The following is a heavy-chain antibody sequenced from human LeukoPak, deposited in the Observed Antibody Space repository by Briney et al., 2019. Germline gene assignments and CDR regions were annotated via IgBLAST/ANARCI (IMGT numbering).Heavy chain of an antibody. CDR2: INHSGST. J-gene: IGHJ4*02. V-gene: IGHV4-34*01. CDR3: ARDSGDCSSTSCYARYFDY. D-gene: IGHD2-2*01. Sequence: SETLSLTCAVYGGSFSGYYWSWIRQPPGKGLEWIGEINHSGSTNYNPSLKSRVTMSVDTSKNQFSLKLSSVTAADTAVYYCARDSGDCSSTSCYARYFDYWGQGTLVTVSS. CDR1: GGSFSGYY.